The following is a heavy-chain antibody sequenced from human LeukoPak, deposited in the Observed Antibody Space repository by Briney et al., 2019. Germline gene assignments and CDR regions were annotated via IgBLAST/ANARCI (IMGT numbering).Heavy chain of an antibody. J-gene: IGHJ4*02. D-gene: IGHD3-22*01. V-gene: IGHV1-3*03. CDR3: VRDYDISGPQKNFFDY. CDR1: GYTFTSYA. Sequence: ASLKVSCKASGYTFTSYAMHWVRQAPGQRLEWMGWINAGNGNTKYSQEFQGRVTIIRDTSASTAYMELSSLRSEDTAVYYCVRDYDISGPQKNFFDYWGQGTLVTVSS. CDR2: INAGNGNT.